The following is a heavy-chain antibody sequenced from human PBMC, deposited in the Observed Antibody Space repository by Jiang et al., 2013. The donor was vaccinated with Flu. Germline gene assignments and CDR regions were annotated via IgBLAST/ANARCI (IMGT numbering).Heavy chain of an antibody. CDR1: GYTFTSYA. CDR3: ASTSLVVVAATNVFGWFDP. CDR2: INAGNGNT. Sequence: SGAEVKKPGASVKVSCKASGYTFTSYAMHWVRLAPGQRLEWMGWINAGNGNTKYSQKFQGRVTITRDTSASTAYMELSSLRSEDTAVYYCASTSLVVVAATNVFGWFDPWGQGTLVTVSS. V-gene: IGHV1-3*01. D-gene: IGHD2-15*01. J-gene: IGHJ5*02.